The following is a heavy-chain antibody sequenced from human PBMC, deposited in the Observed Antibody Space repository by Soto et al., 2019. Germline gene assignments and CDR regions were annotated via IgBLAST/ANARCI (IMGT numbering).Heavy chain of an antibody. V-gene: IGHV3-53*02. CDR1: GFTVSSNY. CDR2: IYSGGST. D-gene: IGHD1-26*01. CDR3: ATQEKVGATPYYFDY. Sequence: EVQLVETGGGLIQPGGSLRLSCAASGFTVSSNYMSWVRQAPGKGLEWVSVIYSGGSTYYADSVKGRFTISRDNSKNTLYLQMNSLRAEDTAVYYCATQEKVGATPYYFDYWGQGTLVTVSS. J-gene: IGHJ4*02.